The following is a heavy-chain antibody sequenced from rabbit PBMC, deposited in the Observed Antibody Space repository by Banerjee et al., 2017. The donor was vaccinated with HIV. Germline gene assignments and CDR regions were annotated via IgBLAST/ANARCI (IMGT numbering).Heavy chain of an antibody. CDR1: GLDFSSSYW. CDR3: TTEVGGGYAYSL. CDR2: IYTSSGST. D-gene: IGHD6-1*01. V-gene: IGHV1S43*01. J-gene: IGHJ4*01. Sequence: QEQLVESGGGLVKPGGSLTLTCKASGLDFSSSYWMGWVRQAPGKGLEWIGAIYTSSGSTWCASWAKGRFTITRSTSLNTVTLQLNSLTAADTATYFCTTEVGGGYAYSLWGPGTLVTVS.